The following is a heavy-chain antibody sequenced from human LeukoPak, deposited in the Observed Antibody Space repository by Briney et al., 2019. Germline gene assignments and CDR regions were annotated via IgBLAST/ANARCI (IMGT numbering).Heavy chain of an antibody. J-gene: IGHJ3*02. Sequence: GGSLRLSCAASGFTFDDYAMHWVRQAPGKGLEWVSGISWNSGSIGYADSVKGRFTISRDNAKNSLYLQMNSLRAEDTALYYCAKEATGGYDWGGDAFDIWGQGTMVAVSS. D-gene: IGHD5-12*01. CDR2: ISWNSGSI. V-gene: IGHV3-9*01. CDR3: AKEATGGYDWGGDAFDI. CDR1: GFTFDDYA.